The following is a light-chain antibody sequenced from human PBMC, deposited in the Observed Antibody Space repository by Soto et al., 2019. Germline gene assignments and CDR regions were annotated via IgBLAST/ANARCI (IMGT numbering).Light chain of an antibody. Sequence: EKVMTQSPGSLSVSPGERDALSCRASQSVGSNFAWYHRNPGQAPRLLIYGASTRATGIPSRFSGSGSGTEFTLTISSLQSEDFAVYYCQQYYDWPWTFGQGTTVEI. CDR2: GAS. CDR3: QQYYDWPWT. J-gene: IGKJ1*01. CDR1: QSVGSN. V-gene: IGKV3D-15*01.